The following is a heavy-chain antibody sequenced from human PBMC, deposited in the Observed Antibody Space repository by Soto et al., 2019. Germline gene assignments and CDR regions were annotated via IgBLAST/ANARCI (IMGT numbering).Heavy chain of an antibody. D-gene: IGHD5-12*01. V-gene: IGHV1-69*13. J-gene: IGHJ4*02. CDR2: IIPIFGTA. Sequence: GASVKVSCKASGGTFSSYSISWVRQAPGQGLEWMGGIIPIFGTANYAQKFQGRVTITADESTSTAYMELSSLRSEDTAVYYCASWSRTHSGYDYRHPFDYWGQGTLVTVSS. CDR1: GGTFSSYS. CDR3: ASWSRTHSGYDYRHPFDY.